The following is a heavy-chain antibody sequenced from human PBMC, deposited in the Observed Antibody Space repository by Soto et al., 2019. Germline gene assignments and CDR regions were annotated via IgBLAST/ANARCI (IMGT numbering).Heavy chain of an antibody. D-gene: IGHD3-22*01. J-gene: IGHJ6*02. CDR2: ISAYNGNT. CDR1: GYTFTSYG. CDR3: AGDSSYDSLGGYDYGMDV. Sequence: QVQLVQSGAEVKKPGASVKVSCKASGYTFTSYGISWVRQAPGQGLEWMGWISAYNGNTNYAQKLQGRVTMTTDTSTSRADTEQRSMRIDDTAVYCCAGDSSYDSLGGYDYGMDVWGQGTTVTVSS. V-gene: IGHV1-18*01.